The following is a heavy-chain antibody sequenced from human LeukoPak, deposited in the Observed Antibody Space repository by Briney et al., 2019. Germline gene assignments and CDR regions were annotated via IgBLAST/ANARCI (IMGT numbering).Heavy chain of an antibody. CDR2: IKSDGSST. J-gene: IGHJ4*02. V-gene: IGHV3-74*01. CDR1: GGTFSGYC. D-gene: IGHD5-24*01. Sequence: GGSLCLSCAASGGTFSGYCLSWVRQAPGKGLVWVSRIKSDGSSTTYADSVRGRFTISRDNAKNTLYLQMNILRAEDTAVYYCRMCFLERATITMDYCGQGTLVTVSS. CDR3: RMCFLERATITMDY.